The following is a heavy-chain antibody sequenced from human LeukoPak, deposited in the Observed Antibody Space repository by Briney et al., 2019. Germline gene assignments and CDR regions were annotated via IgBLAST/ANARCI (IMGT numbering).Heavy chain of an antibody. Sequence: GASVKVSCKASGGTFSSYAISWVRQAPGQGLEWMGGIIPIFGTANYAQKFQGRVTITTDESTSTAYMELSSLKASDTAMYYCARRAAYSSSWYGIFDAFDIWGQGTMVTVSS. J-gene: IGHJ3*02. V-gene: IGHV1-69*05. D-gene: IGHD6-13*01. CDR2: IIPIFGTA. CDR3: ARRAAYSSSWYGIFDAFDI. CDR1: GGTFSSYA.